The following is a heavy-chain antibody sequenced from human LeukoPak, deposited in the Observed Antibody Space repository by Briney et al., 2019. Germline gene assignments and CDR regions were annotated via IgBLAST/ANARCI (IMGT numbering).Heavy chain of an antibody. Sequence: GASVKVSCKASGGTFSRNAISWVRQAPGQGLEWMGGIIPIVDIAKYAQKFQGRVTMTEDTSTDTAYMELSSLRSEDTAVYYCAIVNPAANWFDPWGQGTLVTVSS. CDR2: IIPIVDIA. CDR3: AIVNPAANWFDP. CDR1: GGTFSRNA. D-gene: IGHD2-2*01. J-gene: IGHJ5*02. V-gene: IGHV1-69*17.